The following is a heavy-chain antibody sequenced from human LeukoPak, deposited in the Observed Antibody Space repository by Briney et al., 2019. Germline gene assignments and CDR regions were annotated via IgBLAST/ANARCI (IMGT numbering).Heavy chain of an antibody. CDR3: TRVVGYSNGWYFDY. CDR1: GFTFGDYG. CDR2: IRSKAYGGTT. J-gene: IGHJ4*02. Sequence: RAGGSLRLSCTASGFTFGDYGMNWVRQAPGKGLEWVGFIRSKAYGGTTDYAASVRGRFTISRDESKRVAYLQMDSLKTDDTAVYYCTRVVGYSNGWYFDYWGQGTLVTVSS. V-gene: IGHV3-49*04. D-gene: IGHD6-25*01.